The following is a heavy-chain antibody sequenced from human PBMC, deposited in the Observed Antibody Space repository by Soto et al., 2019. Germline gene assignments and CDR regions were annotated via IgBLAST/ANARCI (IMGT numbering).Heavy chain of an antibody. J-gene: IGHJ5*02. CDR3: ARDGKVSGSATHWFDP. CDR2: IFYSGST. D-gene: IGHD1-26*01. Sequence: SETLAITCAVSGGTMSNYYWGWIRQPPGKGLEWIGCIFYSGSTNYSPSLRSRVTISVDTSKNQFSLELSSVTAADTAVYYCARDGKVSGSATHWFDPWGQGTLVTVSS. CDR1: GGTMSNYY. V-gene: IGHV4-59*01.